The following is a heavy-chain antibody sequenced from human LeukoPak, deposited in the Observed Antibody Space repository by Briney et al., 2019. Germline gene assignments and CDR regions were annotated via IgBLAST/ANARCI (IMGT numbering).Heavy chain of an antibody. CDR2: ISAYNGNT. D-gene: IGHD3-3*01. CDR3: ARLVRSGYLGWYFDL. V-gene: IGHV1-18*01. J-gene: IGHJ2*01. CDR1: GYTFTSYG. Sequence: ASVKVSCKASGYTFTSYGISWVRQAPGQGLEWMGWISAYNGNTNYAQKLQGRVTMTTDTSTSTAYMELRSLRSDDTAVYYCARLVRSGYLGWYFDLWGRGTLVTVSS.